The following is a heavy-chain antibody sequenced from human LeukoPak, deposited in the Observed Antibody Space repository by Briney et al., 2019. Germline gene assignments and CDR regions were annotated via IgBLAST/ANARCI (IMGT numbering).Heavy chain of an antibody. V-gene: IGHV4-30-2*01. CDR3: ASVDTAMVNDY. J-gene: IGHJ4*02. D-gene: IGHD5-18*01. CDR2: IYHSGST. Sequence: SETLSLTCTVSGGSISSYSWSWIRQPPGKGLEWIGYIYHSGSTYYNPSLKSRVTISVDRSKNQFSLKLSSVTAADTAVYYCASVDTAMVNDYWGQGTLVTVSS. CDR1: GGSISSYS.